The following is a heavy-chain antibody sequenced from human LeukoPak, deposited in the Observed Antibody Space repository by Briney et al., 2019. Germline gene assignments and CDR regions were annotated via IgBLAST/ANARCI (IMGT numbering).Heavy chain of an antibody. CDR2: IKPNSGGT. CDR3: ARGPHGRIYDILTGFDY. D-gene: IGHD3-9*01. CDR1: GYTFTSYG. V-gene: IGHV1-2*02. Sequence: GASVKVSCKASGYTFTSYGISWVRQAPGQGLEWVGWIKPNSGGTNYAQKFQGRVTMTRDTSISTAYMELSRLRSDDTAVYYCARGPHGRIYDILTGFDYWGQGTLVTVSS. J-gene: IGHJ4*02.